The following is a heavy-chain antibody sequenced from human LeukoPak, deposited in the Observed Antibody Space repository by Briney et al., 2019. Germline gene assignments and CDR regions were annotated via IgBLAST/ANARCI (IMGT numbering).Heavy chain of an antibody. CDR2: IYASGST. V-gene: IGHV4-61*02. Sequence: SQTLSLTCTVSGGSISNLNYYWSWIRQPAGKGLEWIGRIYASGSTNYNPSLKSRVTISVDTSKNKFSLKLSSVTAADTAVYYCARPSTYYYDSSGHGAFDIWGQGTMVTVSS. CDR3: ARPSTYYYDSSGHGAFDI. D-gene: IGHD3-22*01. J-gene: IGHJ3*02. CDR1: GGSISNLNYY.